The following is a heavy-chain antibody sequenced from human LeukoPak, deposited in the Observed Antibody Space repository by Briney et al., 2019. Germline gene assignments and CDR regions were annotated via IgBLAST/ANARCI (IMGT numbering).Heavy chain of an antibody. D-gene: IGHD1-26*01. J-gene: IGHJ4*02. Sequence: SETLSLTCTVSGGSISSSRYYWGWIRQPPGKGLEWIGSIYYSGTTYYNPSLKSRVTISVDTSKNQFSLKLSSVTAADTAVYYCARGFLQAWDSPFDYWGQGTLVTVSS. V-gene: IGHV4-39*07. CDR2: IYYSGTT. CDR3: ARGFLQAWDSPFDY. CDR1: GGSISSSRYY.